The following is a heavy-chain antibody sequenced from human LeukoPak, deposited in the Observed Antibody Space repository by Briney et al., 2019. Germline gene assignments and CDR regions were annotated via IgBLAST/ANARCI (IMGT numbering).Heavy chain of an antibody. CDR3: AKSRNFYYYFMEV. CDR1: GFTFSNAW. CDR2: TSGRDYS. V-gene: IGHV3-23*01. J-gene: IGHJ6*03. Sequence: GGSLRLSCAASGFTFSNAWMSWVRQAPGKGLEWVSGTSGRDYSGHADSVKGRFTISRDNSKNTLYLQMNSLRAEDTALYYCAKSRNFYYYFMEVSGRGTKVTISS.